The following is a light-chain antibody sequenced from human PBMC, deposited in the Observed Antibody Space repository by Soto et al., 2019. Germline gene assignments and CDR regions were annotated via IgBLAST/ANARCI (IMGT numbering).Light chain of an antibody. CDR2: GAS. CDR3: QQYGNSPIT. J-gene: IGKJ5*01. Sequence: VLTQSPVTLSLSPGERATLSCRASHSFSSNLAWYQQKPGQAPRPLIYGASTRATGIPDRFSGSGSGTDFTLTISRLEPEDFAVYYCQQYGNSPITSGQGTRLEIK. CDR1: HSFSSN. V-gene: IGKV3-20*01.